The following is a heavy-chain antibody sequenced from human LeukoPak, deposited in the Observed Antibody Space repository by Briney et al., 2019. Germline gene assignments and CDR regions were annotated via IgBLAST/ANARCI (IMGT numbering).Heavy chain of an antibody. CDR2: IKQDGSEK. Sequence: GGSLRLSCAASGFTFSSYWMSWVRQAPGKGLEWVANIKQDGSEKYYVDSVKGRFTISRDNAKNSLYLQMNSLRAEDTAVYYCARDSAPHLGSGCEGSDYWGQGTLVTVSS. V-gene: IGHV3-7*01. CDR1: GFTFSSYW. J-gene: IGHJ4*02. CDR3: ARDSAPHLGSGCEGSDY. D-gene: IGHD6-19*01.